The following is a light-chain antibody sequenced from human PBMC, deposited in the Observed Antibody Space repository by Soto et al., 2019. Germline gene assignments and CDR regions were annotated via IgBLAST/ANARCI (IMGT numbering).Light chain of an antibody. J-gene: IGKJ2*01. CDR2: DAS. Sequence: DIQMTQSPSSLSASVGDRVTITCRASQSIDSHLSWYQQKPGKAPKLLIYDASSLKSGVPSTFSGGGSGTVFTLTISSLQPEDFATYFCHQSYSIPNTFGQGTKVEIK. CDR1: QSIDSH. CDR3: HQSYSIPNT. V-gene: IGKV1-39*01.